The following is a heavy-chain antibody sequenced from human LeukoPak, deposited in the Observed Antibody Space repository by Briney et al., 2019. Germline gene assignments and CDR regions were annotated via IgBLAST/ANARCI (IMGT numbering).Heavy chain of an antibody. Sequence: PGGSLRLSCAASGFTFSGSAMHWVRQASGKGLEWVGRIRSKANSYATAYAASVKGRFTISRDNAKNSLYLQMNSLRAEDTAVYYCARSGGTNSYCGGDCYSWGQLNYWGQGTLVTVSS. CDR1: GFTFSGSA. CDR2: IRSKANSYAT. CDR3: ARSGGTNSYCGGDCYSWGQLNY. J-gene: IGHJ4*02. D-gene: IGHD2-21*02. V-gene: IGHV3-73*01.